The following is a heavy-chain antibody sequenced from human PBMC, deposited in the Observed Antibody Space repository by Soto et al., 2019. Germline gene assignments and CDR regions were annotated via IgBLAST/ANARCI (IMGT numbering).Heavy chain of an antibody. CDR2: IKQDGSEK. CDR1: GFNLSHPW. CDR3: ARIGITIFGVDQKDYYYYGMDV. Sequence: PGGSLRLSCVASGFNLSHPWMTWVRQAAGKGLEWVANIKQDGSEKYYVDSVKGRFTISRDNAKNSLYLQMNSLRAEDTAVYYCARIGITIFGVDQKDYYYYGMDVWGQGTTVTVSS. D-gene: IGHD3-3*01. V-gene: IGHV3-7*03. J-gene: IGHJ6*02.